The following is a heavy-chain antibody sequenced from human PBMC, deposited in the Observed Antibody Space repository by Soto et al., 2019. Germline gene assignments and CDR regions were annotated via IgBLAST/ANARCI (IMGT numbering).Heavy chain of an antibody. CDR3: ARGLRQWLRMGPFDY. D-gene: IGHD6-19*01. Sequence: QVQLVQSGAEVKKPGASVKVSCKASGYTFTSYYMHWVRQAPGQGLEWMGIINPSGGSTSYAQKFQGRVTMTRDTSTSIVYMELSSLRSEDTAVYYCARGLRQWLRMGPFDYWGQGTLVTVSS. CDR1: GYTFTSYY. J-gene: IGHJ4*02. V-gene: IGHV1-46*01. CDR2: INPSGGST.